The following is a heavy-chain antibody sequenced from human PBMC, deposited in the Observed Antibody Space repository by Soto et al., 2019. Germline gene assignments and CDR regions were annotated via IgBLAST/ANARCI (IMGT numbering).Heavy chain of an antibody. Sequence: QGQLVQSGAEVTKPGSSVKVSCKASGGTFNNYAISWVRQAPGQGLEWMGGIIPIIGTADYAHKFQGRLAISADESTGTTFMELSSLRSEDTALYYCARGGVDVVATSAFDYWGQGTLVTVSS. D-gene: IGHD5-12*01. V-gene: IGHV1-69*01. CDR3: ARGGVDVVATSAFDY. CDR2: IIPIIGTA. CDR1: GGTFNNYA. J-gene: IGHJ4*02.